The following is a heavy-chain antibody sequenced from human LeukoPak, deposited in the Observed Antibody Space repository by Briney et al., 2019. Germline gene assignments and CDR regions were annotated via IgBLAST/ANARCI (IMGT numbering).Heavy chain of an antibody. D-gene: IGHD4-17*01. J-gene: IGHJ4*02. CDR1: GGSFSGYY. CDR2: INHSGST. V-gene: IGHV4-34*01. Sequence: SETLSLTCAVYGGSFSGYYWSWIRQPPGKGLEWIGEINHSGSTNYNPSLKSRVTISVDTSKNQFSLKLSSVTAADTAVYYCARTTVTTIRTKILDYWGQGTLVTVSS. CDR3: ARTTVTTIRTKILDY.